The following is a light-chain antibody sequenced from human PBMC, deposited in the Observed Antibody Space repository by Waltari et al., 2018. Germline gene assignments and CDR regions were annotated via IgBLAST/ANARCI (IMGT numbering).Light chain of an antibody. Sequence: QSDLTQPASVSGSPGQSITISCTGSSSDIGAYNFVSWYQQHPGKAPQLMIYDVSKRPSGVSNRFSGSKSGNTASLTIYGLQVEDEADYFCSSYTTTNIVVFGGGTELTVL. J-gene: IGLJ2*01. V-gene: IGLV2-14*03. CDR3: SSYTTTNIVV. CDR2: DVS. CDR1: SSDIGAYNF.